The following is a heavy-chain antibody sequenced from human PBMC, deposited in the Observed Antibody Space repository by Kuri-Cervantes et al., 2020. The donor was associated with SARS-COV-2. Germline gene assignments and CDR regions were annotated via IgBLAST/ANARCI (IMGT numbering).Heavy chain of an antibody. Sequence: SETLSLTCAVYGGSFGDYKWSWIRQPPGKGLEWIGDINHSGSTDNNPSLKSRVTISVDTSKNQFSLKLSSVTAADTAVYYCARAPTIFGVVIRWFDPWGQGTLVTVSS. J-gene: IGHJ5*02. CDR3: ARAPTIFGVVIRWFDP. D-gene: IGHD3-3*01. V-gene: IGHV4-34*09. CDR2: INHSGST. CDR1: GGSFGDYK.